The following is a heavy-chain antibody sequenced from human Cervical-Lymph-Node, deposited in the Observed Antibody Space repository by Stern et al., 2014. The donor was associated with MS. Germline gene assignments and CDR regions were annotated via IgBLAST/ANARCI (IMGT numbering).Heavy chain of an antibody. CDR2: ISKSSTDI. V-gene: IGHV3-21*04. Sequence: EVQLVEYGGGLVKPGGSLRLSCAGAGFTFRSYSMNWVRQAPGKGLDWVASISKSSTDIYYANTLKGRFTISRDDAINSLYLHMNSLRADDTAIYYCTKGATPTTHSLGEWGQGTLVAISS. D-gene: IGHD4-11*01. CDR1: GFTFRSYS. CDR3: TKGATPTTHSLGE. J-gene: IGHJ1*01.